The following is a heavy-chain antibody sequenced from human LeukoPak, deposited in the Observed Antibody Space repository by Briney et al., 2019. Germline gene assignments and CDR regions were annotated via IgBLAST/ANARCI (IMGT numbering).Heavy chain of an antibody. V-gene: IGHV3-7*01. CDR2: IKQDGSEK. CDR1: GFTFSNYW. J-gene: IGHJ4*02. CDR3: ARGRCSSTSCFFDY. Sequence: GRSLRLSCAASGFTFSNYWMSWVRQAPGKGLEWVANIKQDGSEKYYVDSVKGRFTISRDNAKNSLSLQMNSLRAEDTAVYYCARGRCSSTSCFFDYWGQGTLVTVSS. D-gene: IGHD2-2*01.